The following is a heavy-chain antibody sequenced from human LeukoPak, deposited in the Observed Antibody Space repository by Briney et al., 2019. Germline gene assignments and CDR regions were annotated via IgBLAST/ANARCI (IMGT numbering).Heavy chain of an antibody. CDR3: ARFVAVAEYGMDV. D-gene: IGHD6-19*01. CDR2: IYYSGST. Sequence: SETLSLTCTVSGGSISSGDCYWSWIRQPPGKGPEWIGYIYYSGSTYYNASLKSRVIISVDTSKNQFSLKLSSVTAADTAVYYCARFVAVAEYGMDVWGQGTTVTVSS. CDR1: GGSISSGDCY. J-gene: IGHJ6*02. V-gene: IGHV4-30-4*01.